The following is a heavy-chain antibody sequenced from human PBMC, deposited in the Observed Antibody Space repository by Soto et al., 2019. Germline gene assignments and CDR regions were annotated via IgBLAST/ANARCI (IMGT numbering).Heavy chain of an antibody. V-gene: IGHV3-30*18. CDR1: GFSFTNCG. Sequence: GGSLRLSCAASGFSFTNCGMHWVRQAPGKGLEWVAAISSDGSDKYYSESVKGRFTISRDNSKNTLFLQMNSLRVEDTAVYYCVKGSEVARQELDYWGQGTLVTVSS. D-gene: IGHD2-15*01. CDR2: ISSDGSDK. CDR3: VKGSEVARQELDY. J-gene: IGHJ4*02.